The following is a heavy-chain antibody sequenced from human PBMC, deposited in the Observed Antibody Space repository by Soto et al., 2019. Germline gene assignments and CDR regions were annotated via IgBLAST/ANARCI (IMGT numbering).Heavy chain of an antibody. J-gene: IGHJ4*02. CDR1: GGSISSSSYY. V-gene: IGHV4-39*01. D-gene: IGHD5-18*01. Sequence: SETLSLTCTVSGGSISSSSYYWGWIRQPPGKGLEWIGSIYYSGSTYYNPSLKSRVTISVDTSKNQFSLKLSSVTAADTAVYYCARKRLSGYSYGYVSDYWGQGTLVTVSS. CDR3: ARKRLSGYSYGYVSDY. CDR2: IYYSGST.